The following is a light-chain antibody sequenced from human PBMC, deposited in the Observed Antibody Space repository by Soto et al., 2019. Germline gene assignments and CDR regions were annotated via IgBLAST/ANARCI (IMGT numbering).Light chain of an antibody. Sequence: EIVLTQSPGTLSLSPGERATLSCRASQSVSSTYLGWYQQKPGQAPRLLIYGASSRATGIPDRFSGSGSGTDFPLTIARLEPEDFAVYYCQLYGSSPPRTFGQGTKVEIK. CDR3: QLYGSSPPRT. V-gene: IGKV3-20*01. CDR1: QSVSSTY. CDR2: GAS. J-gene: IGKJ1*01.